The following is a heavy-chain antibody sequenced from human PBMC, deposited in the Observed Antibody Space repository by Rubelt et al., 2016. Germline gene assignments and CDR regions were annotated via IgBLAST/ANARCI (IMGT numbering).Heavy chain of an antibody. CDR1: GFTFSDHY. D-gene: IGHD2-21*01. CDR2: ISSSGSTI. Sequence: VQLVESGGGLVQPGGSLRLSCAASGFTFSDHYMSWIRQAPGKGLEWVSYISSSGSTIYYADSGKGRFTSSRDSAKNSLYRKMNSLRAEATAVYYGASHIAHHDAFDIWGQGTMVTVSS. CDR3: ASHIAHHDAFDI. V-gene: IGHV3-11*01. J-gene: IGHJ3*02.